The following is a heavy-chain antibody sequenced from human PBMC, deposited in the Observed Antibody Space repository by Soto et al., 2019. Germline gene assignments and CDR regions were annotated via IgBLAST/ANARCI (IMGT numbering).Heavy chain of an antibody. Sequence: ESGPTLVNPTQTLTLTCTFSGFSLSTSGMCVSWIRQPPGKALEWLARIDWDDDKYYSTSLKTRLTISKDTSKNQVVLTMTNMDPVDTATYYCARITMVRGVIIGYYYYMDVWGKGTTVTVSS. V-gene: IGHV2-70*11. D-gene: IGHD3-10*01. CDR3: ARITMVRGVIIGYYYYMDV. J-gene: IGHJ6*03. CDR2: IDWDDDK. CDR1: GFSLSTSGMC.